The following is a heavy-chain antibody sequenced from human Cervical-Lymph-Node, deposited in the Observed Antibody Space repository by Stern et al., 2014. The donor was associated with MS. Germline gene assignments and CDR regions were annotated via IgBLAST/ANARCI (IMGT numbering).Heavy chain of an antibody. J-gene: IGHJ3*02. CDR3: ARRTLGPSGIHDCVDI. CDR1: GFSLTTSGVG. CDR2: IYWDDDK. Sequence: QITLKESGPTLVKPTQTLTLTCTFSGFSLTTSGVGVGWIRQPPGKALEWLALIYWDDDKRYSPSLKNRLTVTMDTSKNQVVLTMTNMDPVDTATYYCARRTLGPSGIHDCVDIWGQGTMVTVSS. V-gene: IGHV2-5*02. D-gene: IGHD2-21*01.